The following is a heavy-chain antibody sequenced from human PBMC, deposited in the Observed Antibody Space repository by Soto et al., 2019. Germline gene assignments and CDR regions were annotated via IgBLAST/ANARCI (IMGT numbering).Heavy chain of an antibody. Sequence: QLQLQESGPGLVKSSETLSLTCSVSGDSISSNNYYWGWIRQPPGKGLEWIGSFHYSGSTHYNPSLKSRVTISVDTSKNQFSLRLNSVTAADTAVYYCARHSQWLIQTLDYGMDVWGQGTTVTISS. CDR1: GDSISSNNYY. CDR3: ARHSQWLIQTLDYGMDV. CDR2: FHYSGST. J-gene: IGHJ6*02. D-gene: IGHD6-19*01. V-gene: IGHV4-39*01.